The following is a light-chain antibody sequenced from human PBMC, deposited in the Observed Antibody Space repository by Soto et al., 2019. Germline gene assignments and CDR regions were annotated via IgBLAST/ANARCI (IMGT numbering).Light chain of an antibody. Sequence: EIVLTQSPATLSLARGERATLSFRASQSVGSYLAWYQQKPGQSPRLLIFGVSSRATDIPDRFSGSGSGTDFTLTINRLEPEDFAVYYCQQYSISSTFGQGTKVDIK. CDR3: QQYSISST. CDR2: GVS. CDR1: QSVGSY. J-gene: IGKJ1*01. V-gene: IGKV3-20*01.